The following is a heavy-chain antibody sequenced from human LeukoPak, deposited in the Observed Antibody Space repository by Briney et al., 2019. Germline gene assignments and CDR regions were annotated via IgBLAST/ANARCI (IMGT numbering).Heavy chain of an antibody. CDR1: GFTFSSYA. V-gene: IGHV3-30-3*01. Sequence: PGGSLRLSCAASGFTFSSYAMHWVRQAPGRGLEWVAVISYDGSNKYYADSVKGRFTISRDNSKNTLYLQMNSLRAEDTAVYYCARDEIVVVITFSAFEIWGQGTMVTVSS. CDR3: ARDEIVVVITFSAFEI. CDR2: ISYDGSNK. D-gene: IGHD3-22*01. J-gene: IGHJ3*02.